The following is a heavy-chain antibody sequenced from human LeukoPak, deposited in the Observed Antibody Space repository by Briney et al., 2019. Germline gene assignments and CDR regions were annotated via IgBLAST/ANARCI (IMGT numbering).Heavy chain of an antibody. CDR3: ARVGNYDSSGYPVIDY. J-gene: IGHJ4*02. CDR1: GYTFTNSY. CDR2: INPDGGNT. V-gene: IGHV1-46*01. Sequence: GASVKVSCKASGYTFTNSYIHWVRQAPGQVLEWMGLINPDGGNTNYAQNFQGRVTLTRDTSTSTVYMELSSLRSEDTAVYYCARVGNYDSSGYPVIDYWGQGTLVTVSS. D-gene: IGHD3-22*01.